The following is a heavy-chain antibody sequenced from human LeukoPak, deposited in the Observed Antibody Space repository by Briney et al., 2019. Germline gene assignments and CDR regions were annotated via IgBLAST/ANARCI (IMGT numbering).Heavy chain of an antibody. CDR3: AKDREGLSSGYDLEYFDY. D-gene: IGHD5-12*01. CDR1: GFTFKKSA. Sequence: GGSLRLSCAASGFTFKKSAMSWVRQAPGKGLEWVSAISGGGGTTYYADSVKGRFTISRDNSKNTLFLQMNSLRAEDTAVYYCAKDREGLSSGYDLEYFDYWGQGTLVTVSS. J-gene: IGHJ4*02. V-gene: IGHV3-23*01. CDR2: ISGGGGTT.